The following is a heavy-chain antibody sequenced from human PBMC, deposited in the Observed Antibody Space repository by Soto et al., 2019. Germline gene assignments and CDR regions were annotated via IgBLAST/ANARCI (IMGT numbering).Heavy chain of an antibody. V-gene: IGHV2-5*01. CDR2: IYWNDDK. CDR1: GFAVRSNKVG. CDR3: AHRPRLRPTFDP. J-gene: IGHJ5*02. Sequence: ENRTDTFPVRCSFSGFAVRSNKVGVGWISQPPGKALEWLALIYWNDDKRYSPSLKSRLTITKDTSKNQVVLTMTNMDPVDTATYYCAHRPRLRPTFDPWGQALLVT. D-gene: IGHD3-22*01.